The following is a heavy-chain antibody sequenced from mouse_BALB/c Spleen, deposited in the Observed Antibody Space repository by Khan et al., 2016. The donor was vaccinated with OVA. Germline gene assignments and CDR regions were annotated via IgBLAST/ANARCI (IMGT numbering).Heavy chain of an antibody. CDR3: ARSGVVTYYGYGGMDY. D-gene: IGHD1-2*01. CDR1: GFSLTDFG. V-gene: IGHV2-4-1*01. CDR2: IWSGGNT. Sequence: QVQLKQSGPGLVQPSQNLSITCTVTGFSLTDFGVHWVRQSPGKTLVWLGVIWSGGNTDYNAAFISRLIITKDNSKSQIFFKMNSLQADDTAIYYCARSGVVTYYGYGGMDYWGQGTSVTVSS. J-gene: IGHJ4*01.